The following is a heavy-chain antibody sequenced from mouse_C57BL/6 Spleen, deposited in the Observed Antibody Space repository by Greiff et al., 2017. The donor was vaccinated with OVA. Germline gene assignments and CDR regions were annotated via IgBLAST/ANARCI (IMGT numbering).Heavy chain of an antibody. CDR2: INPYNGGT. CDR1: GYTFTDYY. Sequence: VQLQQSGPVLVKPGASVKMSCKASGYTFTDYYMNWVKQSHGKSLEWIGVINPYNGGTSYNQKFKGKATLTVDKSSSTAYMELNSLTSEDSAVYYCARGGSNYEDFDVWGTGTTVTVSS. D-gene: IGHD2-5*01. J-gene: IGHJ1*03. V-gene: IGHV1-19*01. CDR3: ARGGSNYEDFDV.